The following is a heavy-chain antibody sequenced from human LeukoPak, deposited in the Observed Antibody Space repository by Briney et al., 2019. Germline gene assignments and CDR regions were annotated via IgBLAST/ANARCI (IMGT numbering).Heavy chain of an antibody. Sequence: GGSLRLSCAASGFTFDDYGMSWVRQVPGKGLEWVSIIYSSDATYYADSVKGRFTVSRDKAKNTLYLQMNSLRADDTAVYYCARETPGSRVFDSWGQGTLVTVSS. CDR2: IYSSDAT. CDR3: ARETPGSRVFDS. J-gene: IGHJ4*02. V-gene: IGHV3-66*01. D-gene: IGHD1-14*01. CDR1: GFTFDDYG.